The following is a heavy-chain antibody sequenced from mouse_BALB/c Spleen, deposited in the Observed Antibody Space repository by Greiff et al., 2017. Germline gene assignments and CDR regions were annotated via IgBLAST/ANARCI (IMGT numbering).Heavy chain of an antibody. CDR1: GDSITSGY. D-gene: IGHD1-2*01. CDR2: ISYSGST. V-gene: IGHV3-8*02. J-gene: IGHJ2*01. Sequence: EVKVVESGPSLVKPSQTLSLTCSVTGDSITSGYWNWIRKFPGNKLEYMGYISYSGSTYYNPSLKSRISITRDTSKNQYYLQLNSVTTEDTATYYCARCGKITTADFDYWGQGTTLTVSS. CDR3: ARCGKITTADFDY.